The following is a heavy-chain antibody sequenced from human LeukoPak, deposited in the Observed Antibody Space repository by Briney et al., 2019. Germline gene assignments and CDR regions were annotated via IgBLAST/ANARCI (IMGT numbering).Heavy chain of an antibody. CDR2: IRSKAYGGTT. V-gene: IGHV3-49*04. CDR3: ARSGQSGYDYFEY. CDR1: GFSFGYYA. J-gene: IGHJ4*02. D-gene: IGHD5-12*01. Sequence: PGGSLRLSCTASGFSFGYYAMSWVRQAPGKGLEWVGFIRSKAYGGTTDYAASVKGRFTISRDDSKSIAYLQMNSLRAEDTAVYYCARSGQSGYDYFEYWGQGTLVTVSS.